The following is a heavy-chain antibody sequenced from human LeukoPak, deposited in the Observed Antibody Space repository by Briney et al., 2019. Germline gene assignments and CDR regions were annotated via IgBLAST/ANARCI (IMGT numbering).Heavy chain of an antibody. Sequence: ASVKVSCKSSGGTFTNNYAISWVRQAPGQGLEWMGGIVPLLGTANSAHRFQGRVTFTADKSTHTDYMELSSLRSEDTAIYYCARGDFDDDHGDYRTLRYWGQGTLIIVSS. CDR3: ARGDFDDDHGDYRTLRY. V-gene: IGHV1-69*10. CDR1: GGTFTNNYA. D-gene: IGHD4-17*01. CDR2: IVPLLGTA. J-gene: IGHJ4*02.